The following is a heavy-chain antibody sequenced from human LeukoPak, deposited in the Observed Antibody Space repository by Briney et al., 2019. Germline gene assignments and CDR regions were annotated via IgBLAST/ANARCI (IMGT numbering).Heavy chain of an antibody. V-gene: IGHV4-4*02. CDR3: ARIRRERPFDY. CDR1: GGPISISNW. Sequence: SDTLSLTCAVSGGPISISNWRSWVRQPPGKGLDGIGETYHSGSTKYNPSLKSRVTISVDKSKNQFSLKLSSGTAADTAVYYCARIRRERPFDYWGQGTLVTVSS. CDR2: TYHSGST. D-gene: IGHD1-1*01. J-gene: IGHJ4*02.